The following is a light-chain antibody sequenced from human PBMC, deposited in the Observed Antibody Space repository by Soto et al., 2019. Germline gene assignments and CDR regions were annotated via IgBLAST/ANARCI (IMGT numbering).Light chain of an antibody. J-gene: IGKJ1*01. Sequence: DIHMTQSPSTLPGSVGDRVTITCRARQSFSGTLAWYQQKPRQAPKLLIYDASGLERGVASRFSGSGSGTEFTLTISSLQPDDFATYYCQQYDTYSRTFGQGTKVDIK. CDR3: QQYDTYSRT. CDR1: QSFSGT. V-gene: IGKV1-5*01. CDR2: DAS.